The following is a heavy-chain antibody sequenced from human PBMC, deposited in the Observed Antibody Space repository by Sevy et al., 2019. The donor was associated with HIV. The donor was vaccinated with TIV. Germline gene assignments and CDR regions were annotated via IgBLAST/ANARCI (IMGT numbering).Heavy chain of an antibody. J-gene: IGHJ5*02. CDR2: INHSGST. D-gene: IGHD2-8*02. CDR3: ARTSVRYCTGGVCYTGNWLDP. Sequence: SDTLSLTCAVYGGSFSGYYWSWIRQPPGKGLEWIGEINHSGSTNYNPSLKSRVTISVDTSKNQFSLKLSSVTAADTAVYYCARTSVRYCTGGVCYTGNWLDPWGQGTLVTVSS. V-gene: IGHV4-34*01. CDR1: GGSFSGYY.